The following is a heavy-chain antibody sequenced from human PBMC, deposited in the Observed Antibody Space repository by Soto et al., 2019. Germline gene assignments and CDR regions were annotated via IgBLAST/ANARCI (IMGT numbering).Heavy chain of an antibody. J-gene: IGHJ4*02. D-gene: IGHD3-16*02. V-gene: IGHV3-30*18. CDR3: ANALSSLTDYY. CDR2: ISYDGSNK. Sequence: GGSLRLSCAASGFTSSSYGMHWVRQAPGKGLEWVAVISYDGSNKYYADSVKGRFTISRDNSKNTLYLQMNSLRAEDTAVYYCANALSSLTDYYWGQGTLVTVSS. CDR1: GFTSSSYG.